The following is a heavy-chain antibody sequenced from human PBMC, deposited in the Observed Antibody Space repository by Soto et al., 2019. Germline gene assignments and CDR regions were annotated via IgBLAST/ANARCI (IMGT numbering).Heavy chain of an antibody. Sequence: GGSLRLSCAASGFTFSSYWMSWVRQAPGKGLEWVANIKQDGSEKYYVDSVKGRFTISRDNAKNSLYLQMNSLRAEDTAVYYCARDLAADYESENWVDPWGQGTLVTVSS. V-gene: IGHV3-7*01. CDR1: GFTFSSYW. CDR2: IKQDGSEK. J-gene: IGHJ5*02. CDR3: ARDLAADYESENWVDP. D-gene: IGHD4-17*01.